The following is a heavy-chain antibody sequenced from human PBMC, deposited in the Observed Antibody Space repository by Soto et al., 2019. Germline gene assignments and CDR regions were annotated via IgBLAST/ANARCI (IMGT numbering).Heavy chain of an antibody. CDR3: ARHQSGSGNSNFDF. CDR2: VDPNDSFA. Sequence: PGESLKISCQAFEYSFPIYWISWVRQMPGAGLEWMGRVDPNDSFATYSPSFQGHVTISVDKSTNIVYLQWRSLRASDTDTYYCARHQSGSGNSNFDFWGQGTPVTVSS. D-gene: IGHD3-10*01. J-gene: IGHJ4*02. CDR1: EYSFPIYW. V-gene: IGHV5-10-1*01.